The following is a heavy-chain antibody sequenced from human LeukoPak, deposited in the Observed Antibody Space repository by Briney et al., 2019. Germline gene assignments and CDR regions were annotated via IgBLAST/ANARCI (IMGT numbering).Heavy chain of an antibody. D-gene: IGHD6-6*01. Sequence: SETLSLTCTVSGGSISGSNFYWGWVRQPPGKGLEWIGNIFYSGSTYYNPSLKSRVTISVDRSKNQFARRLNSVLAADAAVYYCAHTARMYSSAFSWGQGTLVTVSS. CDR1: GGSISGSNFY. CDR2: IFYSGST. V-gene: IGHV4-39*01. J-gene: IGHJ4*02. CDR3: AHTARMYSSAFS.